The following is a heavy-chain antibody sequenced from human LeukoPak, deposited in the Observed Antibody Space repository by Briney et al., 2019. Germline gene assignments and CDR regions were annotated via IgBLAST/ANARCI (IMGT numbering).Heavy chain of an antibody. D-gene: IGHD3-16*02. Sequence: SETLSLTCTVPGGSISSYYWSWIRQPPGKGLEWIGYIYYSGSTNYNPSLKSRVTISVDTSKNQFSLKLSSVTAADTAVYYCARGDYVWGSYRPNNWFDPWGQGTLVTVSS. CDR1: GGSISSYY. V-gene: IGHV4-59*01. J-gene: IGHJ5*02. CDR3: ARGDYVWGSYRPNNWFDP. CDR2: IYYSGST.